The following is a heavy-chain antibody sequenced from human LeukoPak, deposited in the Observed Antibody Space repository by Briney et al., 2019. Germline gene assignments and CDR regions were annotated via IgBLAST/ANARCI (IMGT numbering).Heavy chain of an antibody. CDR2: IYTSGST. CDR1: GGSISSGSYY. J-gene: IGHJ4*02. CDR3: ARGIVGAIVPFDY. D-gene: IGHD1-26*01. V-gene: IGHV4-61*02. Sequence: SKTLSLTCTVSGGSISSGSYYWSWIRQPAGKGLEWIGRIYTSGSTNYNPSLKSRVTISVDTSKNQFSLKLSSVTAADTAVYYCARGIVGAIVPFDYWGQGTLVTVSS.